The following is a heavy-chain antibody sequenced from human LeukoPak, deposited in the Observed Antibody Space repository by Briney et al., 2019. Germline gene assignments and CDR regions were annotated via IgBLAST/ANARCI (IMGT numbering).Heavy chain of an antibody. CDR1: VFTFSHAW. Sequence: GGSLRLSCAASVFTFSHAWMNWVRQAPGKGLEWVGRIKSKNDGGTIDYAAPVKGRFTISRDDSESTLHLQMNSLKTEDTAIYYCTTSGYEGCGAFYMWGQGTMVTVSS. D-gene: IGHD5-12*01. V-gene: IGHV3-15*01. J-gene: IGHJ3*02. CDR3: TTSGYEGCGAFYM. CDR2: IKSKNDGGTI.